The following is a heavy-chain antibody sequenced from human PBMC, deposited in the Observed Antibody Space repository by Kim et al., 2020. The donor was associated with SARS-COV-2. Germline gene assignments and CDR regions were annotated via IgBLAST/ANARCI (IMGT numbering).Heavy chain of an antibody. CDR1: GFTFSSYG. CDR3: ARDGQPITTYYYDSSGYYDAFDI. J-gene: IGHJ3*02. CDR2: IWYDGSNK. Sequence: GGSLRLSCAASGFTFSSYGMHWVRQAPGKGLEWVAVIWYDGSNKYYEDSVKGRFTISRDNSKNTLYLQMNSLRAEDTAVYYCARDGQPITTYYYDSSGYYDAFDIWGQGTMVTVSS. V-gene: IGHV3-33*01. D-gene: IGHD3-22*01.